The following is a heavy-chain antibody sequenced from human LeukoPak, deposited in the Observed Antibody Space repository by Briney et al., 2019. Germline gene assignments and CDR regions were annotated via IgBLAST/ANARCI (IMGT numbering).Heavy chain of an antibody. CDR3: ARGSGTMAY. J-gene: IGHJ4*02. D-gene: IGHD3-10*01. Sequence: SQTLSLTCAISGDSVSIKSVSWNWIRQSPSRGLEWLGRTYYRSKWYTDYAVSVKSRIDINPDTSKNQFSLQLKSVTPEDTAVYYCARGSGTMAYWGLGTLVTVSS. CDR2: TYYRSKWYT. V-gene: IGHV6-1*01. CDR1: GDSVSIKSVS.